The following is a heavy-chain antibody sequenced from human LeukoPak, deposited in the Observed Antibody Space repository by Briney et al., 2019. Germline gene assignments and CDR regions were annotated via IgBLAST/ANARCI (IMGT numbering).Heavy chain of an antibody. CDR1: GYTFTGYY. D-gene: IGHD6-13*01. J-gene: IGHJ6*02. CDR3: ARDPCSSSWYPWDRVVYYYYGMDV. V-gene: IGHV1-2*02. CDR2: INPNSGGT. Sequence: ASVKVSCKASGYTFTGYYMHWVRQAPGQGLGWMGWINPNSGGTNYAQKFQGRVTMTRDTSISTAYMELSRLRSDDTAVYYCARDPCSSSWYPWDRVVYYYYGMDVWGQGTTVTVSS.